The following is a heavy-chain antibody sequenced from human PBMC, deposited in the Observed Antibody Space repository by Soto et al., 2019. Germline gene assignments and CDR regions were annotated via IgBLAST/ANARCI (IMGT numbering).Heavy chain of an antibody. V-gene: IGHV3-11*01. J-gene: IGHJ6*02. CDR2: ITFSGNTV. CDR1: GFTFSDSY. Sequence: QVQLVESGGGLVKPGGSLRLSCAASGFTFSDSYMSWIRQAPGKGLEWISYITFSGNTVYYADSLKGRFTISRDNAKNSLYLQMNRLRADDTAVYYCARVSWREKYGTDVWGQGTTVTVSS. CDR3: ARVSWREKYGTDV.